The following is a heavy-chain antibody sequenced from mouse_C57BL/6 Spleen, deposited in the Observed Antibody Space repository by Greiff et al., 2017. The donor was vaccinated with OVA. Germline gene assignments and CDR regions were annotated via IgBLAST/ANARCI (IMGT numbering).Heavy chain of an antibody. D-gene: IGHD3-3*01. CDR2: INYDGSST. V-gene: IGHV5-16*01. CDR1: GFTFSDYY. CDR3: ARGEGTGAMDY. J-gene: IGHJ4*01. Sequence: EVQLVESEGGLVQPGSSMKLSCTASGFTFSDYYMAWVRQVPEKGLEWVANINYDGSSTYYLDSLKSRFIISRDNAKNILYLQMSSLKSEDTATYYCARGEGTGAMDYWGQGTSVTVSS.